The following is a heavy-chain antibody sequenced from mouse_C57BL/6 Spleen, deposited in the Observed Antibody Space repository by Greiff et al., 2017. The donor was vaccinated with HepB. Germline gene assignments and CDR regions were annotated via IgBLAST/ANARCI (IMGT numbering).Heavy chain of an antibody. J-gene: IGHJ2*01. Sequence: QVQLQQSGAELVKPGASVKISCKASGYAFSSYWMNWVKQRPGKGLEWIGQIYPGDGDTNYNGKFKGKATLTADKSSSTAYMQLSSLTSEDSAVYFCARWSAEGSSYEGFDYWGQGTTLTVSS. D-gene: IGHD1-1*01. CDR3: ARWSAEGSSYEGFDY. CDR2: IYPGDGDT. V-gene: IGHV1-80*01. CDR1: GYAFSSYW.